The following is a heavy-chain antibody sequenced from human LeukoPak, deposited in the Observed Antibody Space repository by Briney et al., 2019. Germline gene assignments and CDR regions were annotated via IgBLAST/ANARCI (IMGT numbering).Heavy chain of an antibody. D-gene: IGHD4-23*01. Sequence: GGSLRLSCAASGFTVRDFWMAWFRQAPGKGLEWVAHIKEDGTAKYYVDSVRGRFTISKDDDKNSLSLQMNSLRVEDTAVYYCVRGGWELVYWGQGTLVTVSS. V-gene: IGHV3-7*01. CDR3: VRGGWELVY. J-gene: IGHJ4*02. CDR2: IKEDGTAK. CDR1: GFTVRDFW.